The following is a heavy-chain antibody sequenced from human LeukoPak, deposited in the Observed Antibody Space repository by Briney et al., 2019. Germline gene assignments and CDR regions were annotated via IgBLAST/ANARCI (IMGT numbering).Heavy chain of an antibody. CDR2: IRYDGTNK. D-gene: IGHD2-15*01. Sequence: GGSLRLSCAKSGFTFSTYGMHWVRHAPGKGLEWVAFIRYDGTNKYYADSVKGRFTISRDNSKNTLYLQMNSLRAEDTAVYYCAKDESRYCIGGSCYPFHYWGQGTLVTVSS. CDR3: AKDESRYCIGGSCYPFHY. J-gene: IGHJ4*02. V-gene: IGHV3-30*02. CDR1: GFTFSTYG.